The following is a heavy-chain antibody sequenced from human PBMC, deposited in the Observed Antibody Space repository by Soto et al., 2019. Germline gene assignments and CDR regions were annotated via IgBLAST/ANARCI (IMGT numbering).Heavy chain of an antibody. CDR1: GYSFTSYW. V-gene: IGHV5-10-1*01. CDR2: IDPSDSYT. D-gene: IGHD3-3*01. CDR3: ARHAPFTIFAVVNHYGMDV. J-gene: IGHJ6*02. Sequence: GESLKISCKGPGYSFTSYWISWVRQMPGKGLEWMGRIDPSDSYTNYSPSFQGHVTISADKSISTAYLQWSSLKASDTAMYYCARHAPFTIFAVVNHYGMDVWGQGTTVTVSS.